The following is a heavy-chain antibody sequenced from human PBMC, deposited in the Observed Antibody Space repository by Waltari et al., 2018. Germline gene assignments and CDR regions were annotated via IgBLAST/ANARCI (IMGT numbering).Heavy chain of an antibody. V-gene: IGHV3-23*01. Sequence: EVQLLESGGGLVQPGGSLRLSCGASGFTFSDYAMTWVRQATGKGMEWVAGIRGSGGSTYYADSVRGRFTIARDNSQNTLYLQRNSLRAEDAALYYCAKDADNDNYGLFDYWGQGTLVTVSA. CDR1: GFTFSDYA. CDR3: AKDADNDNYGLFDY. CDR2: IRGSGGST. J-gene: IGHJ4*02. D-gene: IGHD4-17*01.